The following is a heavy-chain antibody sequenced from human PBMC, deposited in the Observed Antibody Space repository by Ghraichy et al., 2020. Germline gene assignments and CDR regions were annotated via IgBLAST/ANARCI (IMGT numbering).Heavy chain of an antibody. CDR1: GDSISSYY. CDR2: FYYTGKT. CDR3: ARHLDPMPGTTGYFDL. D-gene: IGHD2/OR15-2a*01. J-gene: IGHJ2*01. Sequence: SETLSLTCSVSGDSISSYYWSWIRQPPGKGLEWIGYFYYTGKTDYNPSLKSRVSFSIDTSRNHFSLRLNSVTAADTAVYYCARHLDPMPGTTGYFDLWGRGTLVTVSS. V-gene: IGHV4-59*08.